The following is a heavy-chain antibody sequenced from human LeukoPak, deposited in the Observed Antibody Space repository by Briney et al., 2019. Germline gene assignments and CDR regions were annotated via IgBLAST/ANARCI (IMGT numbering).Heavy chain of an antibody. CDR3: TRDRSPSEYTNYERAYYYGMDV. CDR2: ISSDGSTT. D-gene: IGHD1-7*01. J-gene: IGHJ6*02. Sequence: SGGSLRLSCAASGFTFSSHWMNWVRQAPGKGLVWISRISSDGSTTDYADSVKGRFTISRDSAKKTLYLQMHSLRADDSAVYYCTRDRSPSEYTNYERAYYYGMDVWGQGTTVTVSS. CDR1: GFTFSSHW. V-gene: IGHV3-74*01.